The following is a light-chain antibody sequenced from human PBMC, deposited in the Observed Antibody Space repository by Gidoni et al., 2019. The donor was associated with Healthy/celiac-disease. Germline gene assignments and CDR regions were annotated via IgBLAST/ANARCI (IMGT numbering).Light chain of an antibody. Sequence: DIVLTQSPATLSLSPGERPTLACRSSQSVSSYLAWYQQKPGQAPRLLIYDASNRATGIPARFSGSGSGTDFTLTISSLEPEDFAVYYCQQRSNWPPFGGGTKVEIK. CDR1: QSVSSY. CDR2: DAS. CDR3: QQRSNWPP. V-gene: IGKV3-11*01. J-gene: IGKJ4*01.